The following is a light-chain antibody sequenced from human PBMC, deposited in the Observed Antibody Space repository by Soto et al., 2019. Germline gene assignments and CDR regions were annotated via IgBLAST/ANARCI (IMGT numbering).Light chain of an antibody. CDR3: QQSYTTLGT. Sequence: DIQLTQSPSSLSASVGDRVIITCRASQSISDYVNWFQQKPGRAPKLLIYGASSLQGGVPSRFSGSGSGTDFTLIISILQPEDFATYYCQQSYTTLGTFGQGTKVDFK. V-gene: IGKV1-39*01. CDR2: GAS. J-gene: IGKJ1*01. CDR1: QSISDY.